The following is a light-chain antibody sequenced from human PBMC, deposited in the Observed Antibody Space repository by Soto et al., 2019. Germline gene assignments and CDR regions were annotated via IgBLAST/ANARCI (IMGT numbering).Light chain of an antibody. CDR3: QTWGTGIRV. CDR1: GGHSSYA. Sequence: QPVLTQSPSASASLGASVKLTCTLSGGHSSYAIAWHQQQPEKGPRYLMKLNSDGSHSKGDGIPDRFSGSSSGAERYLTISSLQSEDEADYYCQTWGTGIRVFGGRTKLTVL. CDR2: LNSDGSH. V-gene: IGLV4-69*01. J-gene: IGLJ3*02.